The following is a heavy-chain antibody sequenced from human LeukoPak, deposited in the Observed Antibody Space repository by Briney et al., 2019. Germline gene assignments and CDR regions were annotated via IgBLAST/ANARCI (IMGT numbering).Heavy chain of an antibody. J-gene: IGHJ4*02. Sequence: PGGSLRLSCAASGFTFSNYAMSWVRQAPGKGLEWVSGISGSGGSTYYTGSVKGRFTISRDNSKNTLYLQMDSLRAEDTAVYYCAKDRLTATPYCFDYWGQGTLVTVSS. CDR2: ISGSGGST. CDR1: GFTFSNYA. V-gene: IGHV3-23*01. CDR3: AKDRLTATPYCFDY. D-gene: IGHD1-20*01.